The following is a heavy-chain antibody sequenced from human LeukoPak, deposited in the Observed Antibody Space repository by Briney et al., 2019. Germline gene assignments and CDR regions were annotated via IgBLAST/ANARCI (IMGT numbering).Heavy chain of an antibody. CDR3: AGSSGHAFPDY. D-gene: IGHD3-22*01. J-gene: IGHJ4*02. V-gene: IGHV3-48*02. CDR2: ISSSSSTI. Sequence: GGSLRLSCAASGFIFHTYNMKWVRQAPGKGLEWVSYISSSSSTIYYADSVKGRFTISRDNAKSSLYLQMDSLTDEDTAVYYCAGSSGHAFPDYWGQGTLVTVSS. CDR1: GFIFHTYN.